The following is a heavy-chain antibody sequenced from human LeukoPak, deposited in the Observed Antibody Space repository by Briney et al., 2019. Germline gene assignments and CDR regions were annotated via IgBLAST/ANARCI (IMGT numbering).Heavy chain of an antibody. J-gene: IGHJ4*02. CDR3: ARDSSNRGFDY. CDR2: LSDSGSST. D-gene: IGHD1-14*01. Sequence: XXLDWVSTLSDSGSSTYYADSVKGRFTISRHNSKNTLYLQMNSLRAEDTAVYYCARDSSNRGFDYWGQGTLXT. V-gene: IGHV3-23*01.